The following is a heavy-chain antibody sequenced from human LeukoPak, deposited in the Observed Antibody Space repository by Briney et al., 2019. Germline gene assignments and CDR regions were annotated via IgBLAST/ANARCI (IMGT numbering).Heavy chain of an antibody. J-gene: IGHJ4*02. V-gene: IGHV2-70*04. CDR1: GFSLSTSGMR. CDR3: ARSRYGGYGDPFDY. Sequence: SGPALVKPTQTLTLTCTFSGFSLSTSGMRVSWIRQPPGKALEWLARIDWDDDKFYSTSLKTRLTISKDTSKNQVVLTMTNMDPVDTATYYCARSRYGGYGDPFDYWGQGTLVTVSS. D-gene: IGHD1-26*01. CDR2: IDWDDDK.